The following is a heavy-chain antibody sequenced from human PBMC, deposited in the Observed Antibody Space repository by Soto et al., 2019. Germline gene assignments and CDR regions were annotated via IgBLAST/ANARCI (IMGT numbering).Heavy chain of an antibody. CDR1: GFIVSSNQ. CDR3: VRGPSDHKLRLVEWPYGDY. CDR2: IYSGHTT. D-gene: IGHD3-3*01. J-gene: IGHJ4*02. V-gene: IGHV3-53*01. Sequence: GGSLRLSCVASGFIVSSNQMSWVRQAPGKGLEWVSVIYSGHTTYYADSVEGRFTISRDDSKNTLYLQVNSLRVEDTAVYYCVRGPSDHKLRLVEWPYGDYWGQGALVTVSS.